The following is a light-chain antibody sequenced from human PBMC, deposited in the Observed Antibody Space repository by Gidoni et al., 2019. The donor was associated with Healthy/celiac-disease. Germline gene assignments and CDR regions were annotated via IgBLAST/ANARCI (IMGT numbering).Light chain of an antibody. J-gene: IGLJ2*01. Sequence: SYVLTQPPSVSVAPGQTARITCGGNNIGSKSVHWYQQKPGQAPVLVVYDDRDRPSGIPERFSGSDSGNTATLTISRVEAGDEDDYYCQVWDSSSDHVVFGGGTKLTVL. CDR2: DDR. V-gene: IGLV3-21*02. CDR1: NIGSKS. CDR3: QVWDSSSDHVV.